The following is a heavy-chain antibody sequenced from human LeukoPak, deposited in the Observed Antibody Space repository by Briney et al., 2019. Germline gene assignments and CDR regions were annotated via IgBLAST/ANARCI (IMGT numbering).Heavy chain of an antibody. CDR1: GGSISSGGYS. V-gene: IGHV4-30-2*01. D-gene: IGHD3-10*01. CDR2: IYHTGTT. CDR3: ARVRPGGPLDS. J-gene: IGHJ5*01. Sequence: SETLSLTCAVSGGSISSGGYSWSWIRQPPGTGLEWIGYIYHTGTTYYNSSLKSRVTISVDTSKNQFSLELKSVTAADTAVYYCARVRPGGPLDSWGQGTLVTVSS.